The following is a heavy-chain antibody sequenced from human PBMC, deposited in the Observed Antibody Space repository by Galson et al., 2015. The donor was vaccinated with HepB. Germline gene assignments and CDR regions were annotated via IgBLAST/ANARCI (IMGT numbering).Heavy chain of an antibody. D-gene: IGHD2-15*01. CDR2: IKQDGSEK. Sequence: SLRLSCAASGFTFSRYWMTWVRQAPGKGLEWVGNIKQDGSEKYYVDSVKGRFTISRDNAKNSLYLQMNSLRAEDTAVYYCTRDVGCSGGSCYSYYDYWGQGTLVTVSS. CDR3: TRDVGCSGGSCYSYYDY. V-gene: IGHV3-7*01. J-gene: IGHJ4*02. CDR1: GFTFSRYW.